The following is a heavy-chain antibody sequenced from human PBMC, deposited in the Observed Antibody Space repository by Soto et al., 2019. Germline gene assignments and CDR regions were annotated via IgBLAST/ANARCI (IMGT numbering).Heavy chain of an antibody. CDR2: ISTYSGDT. J-gene: IGHJ5*02. Sequence: QVQLVQSGVEVKTPGASVKVSCKASGYTFFTYDISWVRQAPGQGLEWMGWISTYSGDTKYAQKFQGRVTMTTDTSTTTDYLELRSRRADDTAVYYCARHHVPTTSYNWFDPWGQGTPVTVSS. CDR3: ARHHVPTTSYNWFDP. CDR1: GYTFFTYD. D-gene: IGHD1-1*01. V-gene: IGHV1-18*01.